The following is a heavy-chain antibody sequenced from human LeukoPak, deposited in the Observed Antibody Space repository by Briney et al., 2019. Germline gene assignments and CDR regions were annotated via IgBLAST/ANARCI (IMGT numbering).Heavy chain of an antibody. CDR1: GGTFSSYA. D-gene: IGHD3-22*01. J-gene: IGHJ4*02. CDR3: ARTTYYYDSSGYSHFDY. CDR2: IIPIFGTA. Sequence: ASVKVSCKASGGTFSSYAISWARQAPGQGLEWMGGIIPIFGTANYAQKFQGRVTITADESTSTAYMELSSLRSEDTAVYYCARTTYYYDSSGYSHFDYWGQGTLVTVSS. V-gene: IGHV1-69*01.